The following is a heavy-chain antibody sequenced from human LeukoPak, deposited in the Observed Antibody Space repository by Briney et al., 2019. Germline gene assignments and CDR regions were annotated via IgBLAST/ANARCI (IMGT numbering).Heavy chain of an antibody. CDR3: ARHGSGFNY. Sequence: GGSLRLSCAASGFTFSSYSMNWVRQAPGKGLEWVSYISSSSTIYYADSVKGRFIISRDNAKNSLYLQMNSLGDEDTAVYYCARHGSGFNYWGQGTLVTVSS. CDR1: GFTFSSYS. J-gene: IGHJ4*02. D-gene: IGHD3-10*01. V-gene: IGHV3-48*02. CDR2: ISSSSTI.